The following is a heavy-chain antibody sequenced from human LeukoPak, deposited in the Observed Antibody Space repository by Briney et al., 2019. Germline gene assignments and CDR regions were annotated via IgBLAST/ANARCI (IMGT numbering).Heavy chain of an antibody. CDR3: AKSLWFGELLYYFDY. Sequence: GGSLRLSCAASGFTFSSYSMNWVRQAPGKGLEWVSYISSSSSTIYYADSVKGRFTISRDNAKNSLYLQMNSLRAEDTAVYYCAKSLWFGELLYYFDYWGQGTLVTVSS. V-gene: IGHV3-48*01. CDR1: GFTFSSYS. J-gene: IGHJ4*02. CDR2: ISSSSSTI. D-gene: IGHD3-10*01.